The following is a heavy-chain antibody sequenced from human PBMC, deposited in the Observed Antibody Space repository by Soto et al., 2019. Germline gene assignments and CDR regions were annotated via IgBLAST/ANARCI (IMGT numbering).Heavy chain of an antibody. CDR2: ISYDGSNK. Sequence: GGSLRLSCAASGFTFSSYGMHWVRQAPGKGLEWVAVISYDGSNKYYADSVKGRFTISRDNSKNTLYLQMNSLRAEDTAVYYCAKDRIVATLVYGMDVSGQGTTVTGSS. CDR3: AKDRIVATLVYGMDV. V-gene: IGHV3-30*18. D-gene: IGHD5-12*01. J-gene: IGHJ6*02. CDR1: GFTFSSYG.